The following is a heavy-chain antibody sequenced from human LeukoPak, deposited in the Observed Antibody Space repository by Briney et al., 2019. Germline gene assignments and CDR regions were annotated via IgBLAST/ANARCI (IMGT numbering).Heavy chain of an antibody. J-gene: IGHJ4*02. V-gene: IGHV3-11*06. CDR1: GFTFSDYY. Sequence: PGGSLRLSCAASGFTFSDYYMSWIRQAPGKGLEWVSYISSSSSYTNYADSVKGRFTISRDNSKNTLYLQMNSLRAEDTAVYYCAKDWDTSGKPDYWGQGTLVTVSS. CDR3: AKDWDTSGKPDY. D-gene: IGHD3-10*01. CDR2: ISSSSSYT.